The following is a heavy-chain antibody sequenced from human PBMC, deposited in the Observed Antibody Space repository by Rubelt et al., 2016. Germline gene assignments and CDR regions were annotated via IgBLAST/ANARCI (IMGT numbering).Heavy chain of an antibody. CDR3: ARALKVVAATPGQYYFDY. CDR1: AFMFSSYA. J-gene: IGHJ4*02. D-gene: IGHD2-15*01. V-gene: IGHV3-20*04. CDR2: INWNGGSK. Sequence: EVQLLESGGGLVQPGGSLRLSCAASAFMFSSYAMSWVRQAPGKGLEWVSGINWNGGSKGYADSVKGRFTISRDNANNSVDLERNSLRAEDTALYYCARALKVVAATPGQYYFDYWGQGTLVTVSS.